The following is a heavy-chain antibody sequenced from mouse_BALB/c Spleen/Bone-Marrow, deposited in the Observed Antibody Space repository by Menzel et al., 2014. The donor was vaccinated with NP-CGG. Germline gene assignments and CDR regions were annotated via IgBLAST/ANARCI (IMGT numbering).Heavy chain of an antibody. CDR2: IWSGGST. V-gene: IGHV2-2*02. Sequence: QVQLKESGPGLVQPSQSLSXXCTVSGFSLTXXGVHWVRQSPGKGLEWLGVIWSGGSTDYNAAFISRLSITKDNSKSQVXFXMNSLQANDTAIYYCASNWDYAMDYWGQGTSVTVSS. J-gene: IGHJ4*01. D-gene: IGHD4-1*01. CDR3: ASNWDYAMDY. CDR1: GFSLTXXG.